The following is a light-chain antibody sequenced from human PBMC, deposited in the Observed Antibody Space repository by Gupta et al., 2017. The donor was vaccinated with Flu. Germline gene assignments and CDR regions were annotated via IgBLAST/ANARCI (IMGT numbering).Light chain of an antibody. CDR2: NNN. V-gene: IGLV1-44*01. J-gene: IGLJ3*02. Sequence: QSVLTQPPSASETPAQRVTISCSGSNSNIGSNTVNWYQHLPGTAPKLFIYNNNRRPSGVPNRFSGSKSGTSASLDISGLQSEDEADYYCAAWDDTLNVRVFGGGTKVTVL. CDR1: NSNIGSNT. CDR3: AAWDDTLNVRV.